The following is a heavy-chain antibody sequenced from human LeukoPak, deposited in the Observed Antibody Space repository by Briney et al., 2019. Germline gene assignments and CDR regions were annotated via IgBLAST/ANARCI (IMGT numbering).Heavy chain of an antibody. CDR1: GGSISITSYY. CDR2: IYYSGRN. J-gene: IGHJ4*02. V-gene: IGHV4-39*01. Sequence: PSETLSLTCTVSGGSISITSYYWGWIRQPPGKGLEWIGSIYYSGRNYYNPSLKSRVTISVDTSKNQFSLKLSSVTAADTAVYYCASLKIAAAGFGYWGQGTLVTVSS. CDR3: ASLKIAAAGFGY. D-gene: IGHD6-13*01.